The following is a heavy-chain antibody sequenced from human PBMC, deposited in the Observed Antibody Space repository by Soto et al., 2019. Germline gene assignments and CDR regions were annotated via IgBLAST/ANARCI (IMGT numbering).Heavy chain of an antibody. J-gene: IGHJ5*02. D-gene: IGHD1-7*01. Sequence: SGPTLVNPTQTLTLTCTVSGFSLTTIGLGVGWIRQSPGKGLEWLASVYWHDDLRYNPSLKDRLTISRDTSKNQVVLTMTNMDPVDTATYYCARAYDWNYAWGQGILVTVSS. V-gene: IGHV2-5*01. CDR1: GFSLTTIGLG. CDR2: VYWHDDL. CDR3: ARAYDWNYA.